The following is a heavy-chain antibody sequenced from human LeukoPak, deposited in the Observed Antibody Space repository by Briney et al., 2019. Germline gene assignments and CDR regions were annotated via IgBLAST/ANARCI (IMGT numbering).Heavy chain of an antibody. V-gene: IGHV3-21*01. CDR3: AREGYSSSWYGGRDYYYGMDV. J-gene: IGHJ6*02. CDR2: ISSSSSYI. CDR1: GFTFSSYS. D-gene: IGHD6-13*01. Sequence: GGSLRLSCAASGFTFSSYSMNWARQAPGKGLEWVSSISSSSSYIYYADSVKGRFTISRDNAKNSLYLQMNSLRAEDTAVYYCAREGYSSSWYGGRDYYYGMDVWGQGTTVTVSS.